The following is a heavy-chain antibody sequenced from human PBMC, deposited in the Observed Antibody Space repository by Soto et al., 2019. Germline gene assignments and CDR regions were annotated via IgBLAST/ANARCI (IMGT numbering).Heavy chain of an antibody. D-gene: IGHD1-26*01. Sequence: QVQLVQSGAEVKKPGASVKVSCKASGYTFTGYYMHWVRHAPGQGLEWMGWINPNSGGTNYAQKFEGWVIMTRDTSSSTAYMELSRLRSDDTGVYYCARGRRVSGAFDIWGQGTMVTVSS. J-gene: IGHJ3*02. CDR1: GYTFTGYY. CDR2: INPNSGGT. V-gene: IGHV1-2*04. CDR3: ARGRRVSGAFDI.